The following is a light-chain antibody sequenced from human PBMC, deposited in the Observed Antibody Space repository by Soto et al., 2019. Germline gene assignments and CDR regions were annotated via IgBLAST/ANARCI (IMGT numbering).Light chain of an antibody. CDR3: MQGTHWPWT. CDR1: QSLIHSDGNTY. J-gene: IGKJ1*01. Sequence: DVVMTQSPLSLPVTLGQPASISCRSSQSLIHSDGNTYLNWFQQRPGQSPRRLIYEVSDRDSGVPDRFSGSGSGTDFTLKISRVEAEDVGVYYCMQGTHWPWTFDQGTKVEIK. V-gene: IGKV2-30*02. CDR2: EVS.